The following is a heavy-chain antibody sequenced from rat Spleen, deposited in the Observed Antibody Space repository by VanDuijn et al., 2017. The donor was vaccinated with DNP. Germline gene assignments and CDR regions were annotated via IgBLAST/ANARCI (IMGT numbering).Heavy chain of an antibody. J-gene: IGHJ4*01. CDR3: ARLGYRYNYDYALDV. CDR1: GFTFSDYY. V-gene: IGHV5-22*01. D-gene: IGHD1-5*01. CDR2: ISYEGSNT. Sequence: EVQLVESGGGLVQPGRSLKLSCTASGFTFSDYYMAWVRQAPKKGLEWVASISYEGSNTNYGDSVKGRFTISRDNAESTLYLQMNSLRSEDTATYYCARLGYRYNYDYALDVWGQGTSVTVSS.